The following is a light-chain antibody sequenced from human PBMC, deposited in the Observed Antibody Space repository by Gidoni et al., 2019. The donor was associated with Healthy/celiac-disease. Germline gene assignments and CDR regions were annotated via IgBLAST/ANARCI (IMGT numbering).Light chain of an antibody. V-gene: IGLV3-1*01. CDR3: QAWDSSTAGVV. CDR1: KLGDKY. Sequence: SYELTQPPSVSVSPGQTASITCSGDKLGDKYACWYQQKPGQSPALVIYQDSKRPSGIPERFSGSNSGNTATLTISGTQAMDEADYYCQAWDSSTAGVVFGGGTKLT. CDR2: QDS. J-gene: IGLJ2*01.